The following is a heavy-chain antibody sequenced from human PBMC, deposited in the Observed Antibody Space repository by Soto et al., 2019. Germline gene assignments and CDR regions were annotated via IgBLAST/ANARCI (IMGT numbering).Heavy chain of an antibody. D-gene: IGHD2-8*01. CDR2: INHSGST. Sequence: PSETLSLTCAPYGRSFSGHHWSWMRQPPGREHETSGEINHSGSTHYYPSLKRRVTISVATSKIQCSLKLSSVTAADTAVYYCARAKGLLSPRYCTNGACKRTHYFDYCGK. V-gene: IGHV4-34*01. CDR3: ARAKGLLSPRYCTNGACKRTHYFDY. CDR1: GRSFSGHH. J-gene: IGHJ4*02.